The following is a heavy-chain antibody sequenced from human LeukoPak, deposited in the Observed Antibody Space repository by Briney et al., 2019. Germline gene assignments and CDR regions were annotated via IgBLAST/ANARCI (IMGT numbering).Heavy chain of an antibody. CDR2: ISGNGGDT. CDR1: GFSFSSYA. D-gene: IGHD5-18*01. Sequence: GGSLRLSCAASGFSFSSYAMSWVRQAPGKGLEWVSTISGNGGDTYYADSVKGRFTISRDNSKNTLYLQMNSLRAEDTAVYYCTDKYSYDYWGQGTLVTVSS. J-gene: IGHJ4*02. V-gene: IGHV3-23*01. CDR3: TDKYSYDY.